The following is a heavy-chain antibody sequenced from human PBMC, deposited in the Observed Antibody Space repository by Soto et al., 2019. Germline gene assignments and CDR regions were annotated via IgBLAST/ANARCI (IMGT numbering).Heavy chain of an antibody. J-gene: IGHJ6*02. CDR1: EFTFSNYA. V-gene: IGHV3-23*01. CDR3: AKDLSSSSIAYYYYGMDV. Sequence: GGSLRLSCAASEFTFSNYAMSWVRQAPGKGLEWVSSISGSGGTTYYADSVKGRFTISRDNSKNTLYLQMNSLRAEDTAVYYCAKDLSSSSIAYYYYGMDVWGQGTTVTVSS. CDR2: ISGSGGTT. D-gene: IGHD6-6*01.